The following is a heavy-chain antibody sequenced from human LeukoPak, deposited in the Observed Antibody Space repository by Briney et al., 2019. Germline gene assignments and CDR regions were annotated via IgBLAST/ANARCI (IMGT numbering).Heavy chain of an antibody. CDR3: ARRVGATTASNWFDP. CDR2: INPGGAPT. D-gene: IGHD1-26*01. CDR1: GYTFTNDY. Sequence: ASVKVSCKXSGYTFTNDYIHWVRQAPGQGLEWMGIINPGGAPTSYAQKFQGRLIMTRDTSTSTVYMELNSLRAEDTAVYYCARRVGATTASNWFDPWGQGTLVTVSS. V-gene: IGHV1-46*01. J-gene: IGHJ5*02.